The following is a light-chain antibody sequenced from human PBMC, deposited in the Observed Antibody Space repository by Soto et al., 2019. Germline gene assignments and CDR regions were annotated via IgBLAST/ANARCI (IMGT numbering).Light chain of an antibody. V-gene: IGKV1-12*01. CDR2: DVS. CDR1: QAVNSW. Sequence: DNQLTQSPSSISASVGYRVTITCRASQAVNSWLAWFQQKPGMAPKLVIYDVSSLQSGVPSRFSGSGSGTEFTLTISSLQPEDFATYYCQQSNNHPISFGQGTRLE. J-gene: IGKJ5*01. CDR3: QQSNNHPIS.